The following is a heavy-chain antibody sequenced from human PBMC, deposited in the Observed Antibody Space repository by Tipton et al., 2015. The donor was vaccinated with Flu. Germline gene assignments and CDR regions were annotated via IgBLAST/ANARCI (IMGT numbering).Heavy chain of an antibody. CDR2: IRSKTYSGTT. D-gene: IGHD3-10*01. CDR3: TRAGSSGSGNRPVINY. CDR1: GFTFDDYA. Sequence: SLRLSCTASGFTFDDYAISWFRQAPGKGLEWVGFIRSKTYSGTTEYAASVKGSFTISRDDSKSIAYLQMNSLKTEDTAVYYCTRAGSSGSGNRPVINYWGQGTLVTVSS. V-gene: IGHV3-49*03. J-gene: IGHJ4*02.